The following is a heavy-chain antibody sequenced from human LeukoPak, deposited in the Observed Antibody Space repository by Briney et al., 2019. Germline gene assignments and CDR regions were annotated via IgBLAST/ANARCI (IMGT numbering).Heavy chain of an antibody. D-gene: IGHD3-10*01. Sequence: KPSETLSLTCTVSGGSISSGDYYWSWIRQPPGKGLEWIGYIYYSGSTYYNPSLKSRVTISIDTSKNQFSLKLSSVTTADTAVYYCVSHSRQGSGIFDYWGQGTLVTVSS. CDR2: IYYSGST. CDR3: VSHSRQGSGIFDY. J-gene: IGHJ4*02. V-gene: IGHV4-30-4*02. CDR1: GGSISSGDYY.